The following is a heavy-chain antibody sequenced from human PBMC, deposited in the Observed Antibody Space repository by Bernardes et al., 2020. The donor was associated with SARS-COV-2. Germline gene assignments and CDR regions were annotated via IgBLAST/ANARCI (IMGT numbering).Heavy chain of an antibody. Sequence: GFLSPSCAASGFTLSPYWRSWVRPAPGKGLEWVANINVFGSTRNYVDSVKGRFTISRDNAKNSLHLQVNSLRAEDTAIYYCATYYGGYSFPFWGQGTLVTVSS. J-gene: IGHJ4*02. D-gene: IGHD3-10*01. CDR2: INVFGSTR. CDR3: ATYYGGYSFPF. CDR1: GFTLSPYW. V-gene: IGHV3-7*01.